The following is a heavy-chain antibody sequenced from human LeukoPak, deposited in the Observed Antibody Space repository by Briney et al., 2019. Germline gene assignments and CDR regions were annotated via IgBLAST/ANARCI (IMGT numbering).Heavy chain of an antibody. V-gene: IGHV3-7*01. CDR1: ALSIRTYW. Sequence: GGSLRLSCAASALSIRTYWMSWVRQAPGKGLEWVANIKQDGSEKYYVDSVKGRFTISRDNANNSLYLQMNSLRAEDTAVYYCARGWAFDYWGQGTLVTVSS. CDR3: ARGWAFDY. J-gene: IGHJ4*02. D-gene: IGHD1-26*01. CDR2: IKQDGSEK.